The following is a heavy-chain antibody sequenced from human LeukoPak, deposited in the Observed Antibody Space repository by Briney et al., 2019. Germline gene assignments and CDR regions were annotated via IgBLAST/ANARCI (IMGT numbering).Heavy chain of an antibody. V-gene: IGHV1-24*01. J-gene: IGHJ4*02. D-gene: IGHD2-2*01. CDR1: GYTLTELS. CDR3: ASICSSTSCYVNDY. Sequence: ASVNDSCKVSGYTLTELSMHWVRQAPGKGLEWMGGFDPEDGETIYAQKFQGRVTMTEDTSTDTASMELSSLRSEDTAVYYCASICSSTSCYVNDYWGQGTLVTVSS. CDR2: FDPEDGET.